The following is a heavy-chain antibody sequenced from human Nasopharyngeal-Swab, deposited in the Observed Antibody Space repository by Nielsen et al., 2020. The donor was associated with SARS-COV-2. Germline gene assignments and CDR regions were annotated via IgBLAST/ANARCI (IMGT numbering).Heavy chain of an antibody. Sequence: SEILSLTCTVSGGSISSYYWSWIRQPPGKGLEWIGYIYYSGSTNYNPSLKSRVTISVDTSKNQFSLKLSSVTAADTAVYYCARASAGYFDLWGRGTLVTVSS. CDR1: GGSISSYY. V-gene: IGHV4-59*01. CDR2: IYYSGST. J-gene: IGHJ2*01. CDR3: ARASAGYFDL.